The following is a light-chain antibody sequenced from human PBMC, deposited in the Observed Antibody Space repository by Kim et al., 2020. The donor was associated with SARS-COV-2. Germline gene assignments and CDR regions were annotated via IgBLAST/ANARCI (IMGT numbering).Light chain of an antibody. V-gene: IGKV3-20*01. CDR2: GTS. CDR3: QQYDRPPYT. J-gene: IGKJ2*01. CDR1: QSVADNH. Sequence: LSPGERVILSCRASQSVADNHLAWFQQEPGQAPRLLIYGTSSRATGIPDRFSGSGSGTDFTLTISRLEPEDSAVYYCQQYDRPPYTFGQGTKLEIK.